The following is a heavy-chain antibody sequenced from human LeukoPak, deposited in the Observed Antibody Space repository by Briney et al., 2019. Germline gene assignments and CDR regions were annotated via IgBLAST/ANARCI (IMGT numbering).Heavy chain of an antibody. CDR2: IHYSGST. V-gene: IGHV4-59*01. Sequence: PSETLSLTCTVSGGSISSYYWSWIRQPPGKGLEWIWYIHYSGSTNYNPSLKSRVTISVDTSKNPFSLKLSSVTAADTAVYYCARLAVVVPAGRDYFYMDVWGKGTTVTVSS. CDR3: ARLAVVVPAGRDYFYMDV. CDR1: GGSISSYY. D-gene: IGHD2-2*01. J-gene: IGHJ6*03.